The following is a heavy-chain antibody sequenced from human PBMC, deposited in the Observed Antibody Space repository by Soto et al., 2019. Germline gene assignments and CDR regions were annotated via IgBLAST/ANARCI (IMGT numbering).Heavy chain of an antibody. CDR3: AKKAVVVAATNWFDP. J-gene: IGHJ5*02. CDR2: ISGSGGST. D-gene: IGHD2-15*01. CDR1: GFTFSSYA. Sequence: GESLKISCAASGFTFSSYAMSWVRQAPGKGLEWVSAISGSGGSTYYADSVKGRFTISRDNSKNTLYLQMNSLRAEDTAVYYCAKKAVVVAATNWFDPWGQGTLVTVSS. V-gene: IGHV3-23*01.